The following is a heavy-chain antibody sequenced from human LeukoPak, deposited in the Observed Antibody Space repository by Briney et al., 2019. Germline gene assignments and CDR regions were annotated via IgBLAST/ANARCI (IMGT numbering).Heavy chain of an antibody. CDR2: IYSAGTT. J-gene: IGHJ4*02. CDR3: AKDLSGYAWGRYY. CDR1: GFIASANN. Sequence: GGSLRLSCAASGFIASANNITGVGQPPGRGLGGVSIIYSAGTTYYADSVKGRFTISRDNAKNSLYLQMNSLRAEDTAVYYCAKDLSGYAWGRYYWGQGTLVTVSS. D-gene: IGHD5-12*01. V-gene: IGHV3-53*01.